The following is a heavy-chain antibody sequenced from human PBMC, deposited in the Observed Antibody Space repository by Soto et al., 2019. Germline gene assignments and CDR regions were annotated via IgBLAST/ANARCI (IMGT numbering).Heavy chain of an antibody. D-gene: IGHD2-2*01. CDR3: ASLPWDIVVVPAAKDAFDI. J-gene: IGHJ3*02. Sequence: GGAPGHSCLGSGFSIRGSAFNWGRPAPGKGPGWVSYISSSGSTIYYADSVKGRFTISRDNAKNSLYLQMNSLRAEDTAVYYCASLPWDIVVVPAAKDAFDIWGQGTMVTVSS. V-gene: IGHV3-48*04. CDR2: ISSSGSTI. CDR1: GFSIRGSA.